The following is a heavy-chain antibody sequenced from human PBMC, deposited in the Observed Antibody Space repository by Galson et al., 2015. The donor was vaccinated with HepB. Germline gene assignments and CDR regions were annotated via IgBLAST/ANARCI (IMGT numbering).Heavy chain of an antibody. CDR3: AKEGREALVAAAIWYFDL. CDR1: GYTFTGYY. D-gene: IGHD1-26*01. Sequence: SVKVSCKASGYTFTGYYIHWVRQAPGQGLEWMGRINPNSGGTSFTQRFQGRVTMTRDTSISTAYMELSRLRSDDTAVYFCAKEGREALVAAAIWYFDLWGRDTLVTVSS. CDR2: INPNSGGT. J-gene: IGHJ2*01. V-gene: IGHV1-2*06.